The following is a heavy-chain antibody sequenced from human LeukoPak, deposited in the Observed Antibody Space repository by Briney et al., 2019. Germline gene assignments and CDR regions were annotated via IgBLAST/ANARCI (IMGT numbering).Heavy chain of an antibody. CDR2: IKQDVSEK. J-gene: IGHJ4*02. CDR3: ARDRITFGGVIAQDY. D-gene: IGHD3-16*02. CDR1: GFTFSTYW. Sequence: GGSLRLSCAASGFTFSTYWTSWVRQAPGKGLEWVANIKQDVSEKYYVDSVKGRFTISRDNAKNSLYLQMNSLRAEDTAVYYCARDRITFGGVIAQDYWGQGTLVTVSS. V-gene: IGHV3-7*03.